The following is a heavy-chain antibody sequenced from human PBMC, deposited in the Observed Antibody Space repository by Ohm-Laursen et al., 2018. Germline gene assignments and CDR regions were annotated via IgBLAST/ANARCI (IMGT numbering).Heavy chain of an antibody. CDR1: GFTFDDYA. D-gene: IGHD3-10*01. J-gene: IGHJ3*02. Sequence: SLRLSCAASGFTFDDYAMHWVRQAPGKGLEWVSGISWNSGSIGYADSVKGRFTISRDNAKNSLYLQMNSLRAEDTALYYCARDRGAVVFDIWGQGTMVTVSS. CDR2: ISWNSGSI. V-gene: IGHV3-9*01. CDR3: ARDRGAVVFDI.